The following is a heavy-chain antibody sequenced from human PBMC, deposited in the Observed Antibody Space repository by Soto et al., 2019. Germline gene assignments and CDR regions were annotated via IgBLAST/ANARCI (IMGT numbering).Heavy chain of an antibody. D-gene: IGHD5-12*01. CDR2: IYSGGST. CDR3: ARDLGGYNDIDY. Sequence: GGSLRLSCAASGFTVSSNYMSWVRQAPGKGLEWVSVIYSGGSTYYADSVKGRFTISRDNSKNQFSLKLSSVTAADTAVYYCARDLGGYNDIDYWGQGTLVTVSS. CDR1: GFTVSSNY. J-gene: IGHJ4*02. V-gene: IGHV3-53*05.